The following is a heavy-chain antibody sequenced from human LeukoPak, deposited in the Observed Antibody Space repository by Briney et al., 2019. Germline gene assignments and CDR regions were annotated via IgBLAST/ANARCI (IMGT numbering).Heavy chain of an antibody. CDR3: AGKYFDGTGYYYADAFDM. CDR2: ISEGGTSA. Sequence: PGGSLRLSCTVSGFIFGDYALNWVRQAPGKGLEWVAAISEGGTSASYADSLEGRFTISRDNSKETLFLQMNNLRVEDTAVYYCAGKYFDGTGYYYADAFDMWGQGTMVTVSS. V-gene: IGHV3-23*01. D-gene: IGHD3-22*01. CDR1: GFIFGDYA. J-gene: IGHJ3*02.